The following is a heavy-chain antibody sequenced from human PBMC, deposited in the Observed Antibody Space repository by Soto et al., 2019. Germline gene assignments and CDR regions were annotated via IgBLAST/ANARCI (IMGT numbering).Heavy chain of an antibody. V-gene: IGHV4-38-2*02. D-gene: IGHD3-22*01. Sequence: SETLSITCAISGYSLSSDYSWGWIRQPPGKGLEWLGSIFHSGSTYYNPSLKSRVTISLDTSQNHFSLKLSSVTAADTAVYYCARENYYDGSGYYYYFDYWGHGTLVTVSS. J-gene: IGHJ4*01. CDR1: GYSLSSDYS. CDR3: ARENYYDGSGYYYYFDY. CDR2: IFHSGST.